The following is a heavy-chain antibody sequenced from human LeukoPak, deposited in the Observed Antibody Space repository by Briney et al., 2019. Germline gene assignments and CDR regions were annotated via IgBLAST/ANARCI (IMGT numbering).Heavy chain of an antibody. J-gene: IGHJ4*02. CDR1: GFTFDDYG. V-gene: IGHV3-20*01. CDR2: INWNGGST. D-gene: IGHD3-22*01. CDR3: ARGNYYDSSGYYDY. Sequence: PGGSLRLSCAASGFTFDDYGMSWVRQAPGKGLEWVSGINWNGGSTGYADSVKGRFTISRDNAKNSRYLQMNSLRAEDTALYHCARGNYYDSSGYYDYWGQGTLVTVSS.